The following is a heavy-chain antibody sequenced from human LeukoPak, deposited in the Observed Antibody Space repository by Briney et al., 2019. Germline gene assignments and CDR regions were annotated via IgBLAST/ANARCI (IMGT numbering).Heavy chain of an antibody. Sequence: SETLSLTCAVYGGSFSGYYWSWIRQPPGKGLEWIGEINHSGSTNYNPSLKSRVTISVGTSKNQFSLKLSSVTAADTAVYYCARSLCGGDCYSGSDFDYWGQGTLVTVSS. CDR2: INHSGST. V-gene: IGHV4-34*01. CDR3: ARSLCGGDCYSGSDFDY. J-gene: IGHJ4*02. D-gene: IGHD2-21*02. CDR1: GGSFSGYY.